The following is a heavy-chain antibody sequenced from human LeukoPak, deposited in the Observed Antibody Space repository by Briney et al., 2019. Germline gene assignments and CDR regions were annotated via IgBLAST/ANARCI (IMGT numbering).Heavy chain of an antibody. CDR2: VNPSGGST. Sequence: ASVKVSCKASGYTFTSYYMHWVRQAPGQGLEWMGIVNPSGGSTSYAQKFQGRVTMTRDTSTSTVYMELSSLRSEATAVYYCAREDGSGGFDYWGQGTLVTVSS. CDR1: GYTFTSYY. CDR3: AREDGSGGFDY. D-gene: IGHD3-10*01. J-gene: IGHJ4*02. V-gene: IGHV1-46*01.